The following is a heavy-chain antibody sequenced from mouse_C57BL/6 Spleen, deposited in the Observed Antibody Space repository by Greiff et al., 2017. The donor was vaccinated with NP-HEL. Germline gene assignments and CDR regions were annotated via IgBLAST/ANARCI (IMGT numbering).Heavy chain of an antibody. CDR3: ARFLLLRLDY. CDR1: GYTFTSYW. CDR2: IDPSDSYT. J-gene: IGHJ2*01. D-gene: IGHD1-1*01. Sequence: QVQLKQPGAELVMPGASVKLSCKASGYTFTSYWMHWVKQRPGQGLEWIGEIDPSDSYTNYNQKFKGKSTLTVDKSSSTAYMQLSSLTSEDSAVYYCARFLLLRLDYWGQGTTLTVSS. V-gene: IGHV1-69*01.